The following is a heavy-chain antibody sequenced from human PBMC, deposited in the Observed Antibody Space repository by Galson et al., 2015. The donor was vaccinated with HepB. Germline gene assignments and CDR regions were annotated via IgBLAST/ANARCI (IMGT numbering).Heavy chain of an antibody. CDR3: ARDSRATFGEPNWFDP. CDR2: ISATGTTI. J-gene: IGHJ5*02. V-gene: IGHV3-48*03. Sequence: SLRLSCAASGFTFSSYNMNWVRQAPGKGLDWISYISATGTTIEYADSVKGRFIISRDNAKNSLYLQVNSLRVEDTAVYCCARDSRATFGEPNWFDPWGQGTLVIVSS. CDR1: GFTFSSYN. D-gene: IGHD3-3*01.